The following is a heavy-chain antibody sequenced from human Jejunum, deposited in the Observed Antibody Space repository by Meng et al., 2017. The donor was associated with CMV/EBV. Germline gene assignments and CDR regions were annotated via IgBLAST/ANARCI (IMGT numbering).Heavy chain of an antibody. D-gene: IGHD2-2*02. V-gene: IGHV3-21*01. CDR3: ARGLMGCTSTSCYSGWFDP. CDR2: ISGSGDNI. CDR1: TYS. Sequence: TYSMNWVRQAPGKGLEWVSSISGSGDNIYYADSVKSRFTISRDNAKNSLFLQMNSLRAEDTAVYYCARGLMGCTSTSCYSGWFDPWGQGTLVTVSS. J-gene: IGHJ5*02.